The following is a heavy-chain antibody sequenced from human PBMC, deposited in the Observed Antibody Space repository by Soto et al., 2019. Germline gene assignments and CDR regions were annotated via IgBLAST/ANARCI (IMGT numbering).Heavy chain of an antibody. J-gene: IGHJ6*02. Sequence: PGGSRRLSCAASGCTFSSYSMNWVRQAPGKGLEWVSSISSSSSYIYYADSVKGRFTISRDNAKNSLYLQMNSLRAEDTAVYYCARVLVGFWSGYFPDYYGMDVWGQGTTVTVSS. CDR2: ISSSSSYI. CDR1: GCTFSSYS. V-gene: IGHV3-21*01. CDR3: ARVLVGFWSGYFPDYYGMDV. D-gene: IGHD3-3*01.